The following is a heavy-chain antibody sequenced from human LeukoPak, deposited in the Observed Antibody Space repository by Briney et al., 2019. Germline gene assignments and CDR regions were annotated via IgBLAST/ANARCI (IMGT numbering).Heavy chain of an antibody. CDR2: ISAYNGNT. CDR3: AREATIHRLDI. Sequence: ASVKVSCKASGYTFTSYGISWVRQAPGQGLEWMGWISAYNGNTNYAQKLQGRVTMTTDTSTSTAYMELSSLRSEDTAVYYCAREATIHRLDIWGQGTMVTVSS. J-gene: IGHJ3*02. D-gene: IGHD5-12*01. V-gene: IGHV1-18*01. CDR1: GYTFTSYG.